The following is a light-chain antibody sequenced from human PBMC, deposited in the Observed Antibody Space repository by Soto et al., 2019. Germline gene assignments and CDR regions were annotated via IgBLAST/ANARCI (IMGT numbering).Light chain of an antibody. Sequence: QSALTQPPSASGSLGQSVTISCIGTSSDIGSHNYVSWYQQHPGEAPKFIIYDVHRRPSGVPDRFSASKSGSTASLTISGLRAEDEAHYYCSSYAGRVVFGGGTKLTVL. J-gene: IGLJ2*01. CDR1: SSDIGSHNY. V-gene: IGLV2-8*01. CDR2: DVH. CDR3: SSYAGRVV.